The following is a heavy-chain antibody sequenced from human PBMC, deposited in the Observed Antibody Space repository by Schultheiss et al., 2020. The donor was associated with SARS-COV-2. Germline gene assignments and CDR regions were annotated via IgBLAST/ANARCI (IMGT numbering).Heavy chain of an antibody. Sequence: SETLSLTCAVYGGSFSGYYWSWIRQPPGKGLEWIGYIYYSGSTYYNPSLKSRVTISVDTSKNQFSLKLSSVTAADTAVYYCARGRRYYDSSGYYDFDYWGQGTLVTVSS. D-gene: IGHD3-22*01. J-gene: IGHJ4*02. V-gene: IGHV4-34*01. CDR3: ARGRRYYDSSGYYDFDY. CDR1: GGSFSGYY. CDR2: IYYSGST.